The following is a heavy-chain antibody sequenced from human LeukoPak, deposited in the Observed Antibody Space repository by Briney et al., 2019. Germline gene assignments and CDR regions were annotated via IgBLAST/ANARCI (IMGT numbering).Heavy chain of an antibody. Sequence: GGSLRLSCAASGFTSSSYGMHWVRQAPGKGLEWVAFIRYDGSNKYYADSVKGRFTISRDNSKNTLYLQMNSLRAEDTAVYYCAKDLFGYYDILTGYSFDYWGQGTLVTVSS. V-gene: IGHV3-30*02. J-gene: IGHJ4*02. CDR2: IRYDGSNK. D-gene: IGHD3-9*01. CDR3: AKDLFGYYDILTGYSFDY. CDR1: GFTSSSYG.